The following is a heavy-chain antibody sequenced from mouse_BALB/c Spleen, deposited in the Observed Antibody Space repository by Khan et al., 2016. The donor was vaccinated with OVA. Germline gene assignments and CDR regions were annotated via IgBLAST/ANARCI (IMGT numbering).Heavy chain of an antibody. D-gene: IGHD2-1*01. CDR2: ITTYTGEP. CDR3: ARSNGNYWFAY. CDR1: GYTFTNYG. J-gene: IGHJ3*01. Sequence: QIQLVQSGPELKKPGETVKISCKASGYTFTNYGMNWVKQAQGKGLKWMGWITTYTGEPTYADDFKGRFAFSLETSPSTAYSQINNLNNEDTATYFCARSNGNYWFAYWGQGTLVTVSA. V-gene: IGHV9-3-1*01.